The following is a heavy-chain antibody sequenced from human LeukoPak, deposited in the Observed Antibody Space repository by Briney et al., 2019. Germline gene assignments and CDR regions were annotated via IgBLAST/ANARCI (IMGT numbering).Heavy chain of an antibody. CDR2: ISSSSSTI. CDR3: ARDGGYCSSTSCHMGI. D-gene: IGHD2-2*02. Sequence: PGGSLRRSCAASGFTFSNYNMNWFRQAPGKGLEWVSYISSSSSTIYYADSVKGRFTISRDNAKNSLYLQMNRLRAEDTAVYYCARDGGYCSSTSCHMGIWGQGTMVTVSS. CDR1: GFTFSNYN. V-gene: IGHV3-48*01. J-gene: IGHJ3*02.